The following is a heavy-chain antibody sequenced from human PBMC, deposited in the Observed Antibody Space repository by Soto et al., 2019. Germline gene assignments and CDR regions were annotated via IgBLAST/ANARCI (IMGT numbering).Heavy chain of an antibody. CDR2: IIPIFGTA. V-gene: IGHV1-69*06. D-gene: IGHD3-22*01. J-gene: IGHJ3*02. CDR3: ALPYYYDSSGYYEVVDAFDI. Sequence: VRQAPGQGLEWMGGIIPIFGTANYAQKFQGRVTITADKSASTAYMELSSLRSEDTAVYYCALPYYYDSSGYYEVVDAFDIWGQGTMVTVSS.